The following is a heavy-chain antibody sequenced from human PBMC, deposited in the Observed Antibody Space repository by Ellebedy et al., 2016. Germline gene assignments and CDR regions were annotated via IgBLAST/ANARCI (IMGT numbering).Heavy chain of an antibody. D-gene: IGHD3-16*01. Sequence: GGSLRLXXAASGFTFDDYAMHWVRQAPGKGLEWVSSISSSGSNIYYADSVKGRFTISRDNAKNSLYLQMNSLRAEDTAVYYCARGVGGTSLNWFDLWGQGTPVTVSS. V-gene: IGHV3-21*01. J-gene: IGHJ5*02. CDR2: ISSSGSNI. CDR3: ARGVGGTSLNWFDL. CDR1: GFTFDDYA.